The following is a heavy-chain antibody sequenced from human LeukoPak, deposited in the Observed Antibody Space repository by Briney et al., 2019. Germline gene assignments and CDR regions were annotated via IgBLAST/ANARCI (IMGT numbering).Heavy chain of an antibody. CDR2: ISGSGGST. CDR1: GFTFSSYA. CDR3: ARELLPWGSRSFDY. D-gene: IGHD6-13*01. J-gene: IGHJ4*02. Sequence: GGSLRLSCAASGFTFSSYAMSWVRQAPGKGLEWVSAISGSGGSTYYADSVKGRFTISRDNSRNTLYLQMNSLRAEDTAVYYCARELLPWGSRSFDYWGQGTLVTVSS. V-gene: IGHV3-23*01.